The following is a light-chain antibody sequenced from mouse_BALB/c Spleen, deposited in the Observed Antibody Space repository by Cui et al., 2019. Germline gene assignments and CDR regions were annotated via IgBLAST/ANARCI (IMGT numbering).Light chain of an antibody. CDR3: QQYNSYPYT. Sequence: DIVMTQSQKFMSTSVGDRVSVTCKASQNVGTNVAGYQQKPGQSPKALIYSASYRYSGVPDRFTGSGSGTDFTITISNVQSEDLAGYFCQQYNSYPYTFGGGTKLEIK. J-gene: IGKJ2*01. V-gene: IGKV6-15*01. CDR2: SAS. CDR1: QNVGTN.